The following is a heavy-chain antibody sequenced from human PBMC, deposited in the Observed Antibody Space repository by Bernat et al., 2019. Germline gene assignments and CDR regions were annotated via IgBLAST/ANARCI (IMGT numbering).Heavy chain of an antibody. J-gene: IGHJ6*02. CDR1: GFTFSSYS. Sequence: EVQLVESGGGLVKPGGSLRLSCAASGFTFSSYSMNWVRQAPGKGLEWVSSISSSSYIYYADSVKGRFTISRDNAKNSLYLQMNSLRAEDTAVYYCARDKSGIAAAEGYYYYGMDVWGQGTTVTVSS. CDR3: ARDKSGIAAAEGYYYYGMDV. CDR2: ISSSSYI. D-gene: IGHD6-13*01. V-gene: IGHV3-21*01.